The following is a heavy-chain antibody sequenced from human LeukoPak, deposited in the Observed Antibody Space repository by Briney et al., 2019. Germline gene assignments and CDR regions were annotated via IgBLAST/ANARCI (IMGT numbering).Heavy chain of an antibody. Sequence: GGSLRLSCAASGFTFSSYSMNWVRQAPGKGLEWVSSISSSSSYIYYADSVKGRFTISRDNAKNSLYLQMNSLRAEDTAVYYCARDGRHYVSGSYFDYWGQGTLVTVSS. CDR3: ARDGRHYVSGSYFDY. V-gene: IGHV3-21*01. CDR1: GFTFSSYS. D-gene: IGHD3-10*01. CDR2: ISSSSSYI. J-gene: IGHJ4*02.